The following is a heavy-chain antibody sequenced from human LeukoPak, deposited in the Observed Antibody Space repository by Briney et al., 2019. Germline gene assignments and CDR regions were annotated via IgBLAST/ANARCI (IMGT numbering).Heavy chain of an antibody. CDR1: GGSISSGDYY. J-gene: IGHJ4*02. D-gene: IGHD3-10*01. Sequence: PSETLSLTCTVSGGSISSGDYYWSWIRQPPGKGLEWIGYIYYSGSTYYDPSLKSRVTISVDTSKNQFSLKLSSVTAADTAVYYCARCSMVRGADYWGQGTLVTVSS. CDR3: ARCSMVRGADY. CDR2: IYYSGST. V-gene: IGHV4-30-4*08.